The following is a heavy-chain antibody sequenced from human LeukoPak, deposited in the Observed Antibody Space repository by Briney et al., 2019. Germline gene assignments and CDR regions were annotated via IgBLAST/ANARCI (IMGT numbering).Heavy chain of an antibody. CDR2: ISYDGSNK. Sequence: PGGSLRLSCAASGFTFSSYWMHWVRQAPGKGLEWVAVISYDGSNKYYVDSVKGRFTISRENSKNTLYLQMNSLRAEDTAVYYCARDPSWGRYFDYWGQGTLVTVSS. V-gene: IGHV3-30-3*01. D-gene: IGHD3-16*01. J-gene: IGHJ4*02. CDR1: GFTFSSYW. CDR3: ARDPSWGRYFDY.